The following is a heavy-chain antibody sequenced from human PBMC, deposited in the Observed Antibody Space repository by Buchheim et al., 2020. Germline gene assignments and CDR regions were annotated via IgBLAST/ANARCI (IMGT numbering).Heavy chain of an antibody. D-gene: IGHD6-13*01. CDR2: IYYSGST. J-gene: IGHJ5*02. V-gene: IGHV4-39*02. CDR3: ARESAVAAALGDWFDP. CDR1: GGSISSSSYY. Sequence: QLQLQESGPGLVKPSKTLSLTCTVSGGSISSSSYYWGWIRQPPGKGLEWIGSIYYSGSTYYNPSLKSRVTISVDTSKKPLSLKLSSVTAADTAVYYCARESAVAAALGDWFDPWGQGTL.